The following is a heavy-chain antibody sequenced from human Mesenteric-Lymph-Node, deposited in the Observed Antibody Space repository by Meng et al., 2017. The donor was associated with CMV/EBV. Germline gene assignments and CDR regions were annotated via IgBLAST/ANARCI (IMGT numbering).Heavy chain of an antibody. V-gene: IGHV1-18*01. J-gene: IGHJ4*02. CDR2: ISAYNGDT. D-gene: IGHD5-18*01. CDR3: ARDEDTAMAYDY. CDR1: GYTFTDYG. Sequence: ASVKVSCKASGYTFTDYGISWVRQAPGQGLEWMGWISAYNGDTNYARNLRGRVTMTTDTSTTTAYMELRSLRSEDTAVYYCARDEDTAMAYDYWGQGTLVTVSS.